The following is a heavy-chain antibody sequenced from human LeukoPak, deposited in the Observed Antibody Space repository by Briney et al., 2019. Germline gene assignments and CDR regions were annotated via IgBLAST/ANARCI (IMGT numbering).Heavy chain of an antibody. CDR2: IKSKTDGGTT. CDR1: GFTFSNAW. D-gene: IGHD3-22*01. V-gene: IGHV3-15*01. Sequence: GGSLRLSCAASGFTFSNAWMSWVRQAPGKGLEWVGRIKSKTDGGTTDYAAPVKGRFTISRDDSKNTLYLQMNSLKTEDTAVYYCTTQAPRGVVVHDAFDIWGQGTMVTVSS. J-gene: IGHJ3*02. CDR3: TTQAPRGVVVHDAFDI.